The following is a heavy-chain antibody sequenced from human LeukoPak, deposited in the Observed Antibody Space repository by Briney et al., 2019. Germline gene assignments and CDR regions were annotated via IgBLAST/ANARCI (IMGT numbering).Heavy chain of an antibody. CDR3: ARDMLRSGYFDY. CDR1: GGSISSGGYY. V-gene: IGHV4-31*03. CDR2: IYYSGST. J-gene: IGHJ4*02. D-gene: IGHD3-3*01. Sequence: PSETLSLTCTVSGGSISSGGYYWSWIRQHPGKGLEWIGYIYYSGSTYYNPSLKSRVTISVDTSKNQFSLKLSSVTAADTAVYYCARDMLRSGYFDYWGQGTLVTVPS.